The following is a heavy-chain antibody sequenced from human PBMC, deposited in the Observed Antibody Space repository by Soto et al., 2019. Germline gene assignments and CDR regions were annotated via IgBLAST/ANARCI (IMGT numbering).Heavy chain of an antibody. J-gene: IGHJ5*02. CDR2: IIPIFGTA. CDR1: GGTFSSYA. D-gene: IGHD3-10*01. V-gene: IGHV1-69*14. CDR3: ARELGNYCSGSLENWFDP. Sequence: QVQLVQSGAEVQKPGSSVKVSCKASGGTFSSYAISWVRQAPGQGLEWMGGIIPIFGTANYAQKFQGRVTITADTSTSTAYMELRSLRSEDTAVYYCARELGNYCSGSLENWFDPWGQGTLVTVSS.